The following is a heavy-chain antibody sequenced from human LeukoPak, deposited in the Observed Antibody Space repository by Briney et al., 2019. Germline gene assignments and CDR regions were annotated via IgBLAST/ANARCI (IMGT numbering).Heavy chain of an antibody. CDR1: GFSLSTFW. Sequence: GGPLRLSCAASGFSLSTFWMHWVRQAPGKGLVWVSRIDYDGTTTTYADSVKGRFTISRDNAKNTLYLQMNSLRAEDTAVYYCTHLGWFDPWGQGTLVTVSS. CDR2: IDYDGTTT. J-gene: IGHJ5*02. V-gene: IGHV3-74*01. CDR3: THLGWFDP.